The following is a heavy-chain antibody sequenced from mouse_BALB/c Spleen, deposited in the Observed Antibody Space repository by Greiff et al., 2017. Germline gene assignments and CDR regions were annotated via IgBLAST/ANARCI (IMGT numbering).Heavy chain of an antibody. J-gene: IGHJ2*01. Sequence: VQLQQSGAELVRPGTSVKVSCKASGYAFTNYLIEWVKQRPGQGLEWIGVINPGSGGTNYNEKFKGKATLTADKSSSTAYMQLSSLTSDDSAVYFCARAEGLLYYFDYWGQGTTLTVSS. V-gene: IGHV1-54*03. CDR1: GYAFTNYL. CDR3: ARAEGLLYYFDY. CDR2: INPGSGGT.